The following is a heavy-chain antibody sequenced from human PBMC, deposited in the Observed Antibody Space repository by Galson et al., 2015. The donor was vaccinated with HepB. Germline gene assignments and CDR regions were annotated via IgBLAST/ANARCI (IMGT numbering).Heavy chain of an antibody. D-gene: IGHD3-10*01. CDR1: GYSFTIYY. CDR2: VNTGNGNT. CDR3: ARQALTGNYYNRPGSFDP. J-gene: IGHJ5*02. V-gene: IGHV1-3*04. Sequence: SVKVSCKASGYSFTIYYIHWVRQAPGQRLEWMGRVNTGNGNTKYSQKFQDRVTLTRDTSATTAYMELSSLRSEDTAVYYCARQALTGNYYNRPGSFDPWGQGTLVTVSS.